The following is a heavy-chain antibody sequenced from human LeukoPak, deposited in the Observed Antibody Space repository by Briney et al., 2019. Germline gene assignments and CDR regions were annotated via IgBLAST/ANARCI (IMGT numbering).Heavy chain of an antibody. V-gene: IGHV3-21*01. CDR3: ATPGSYDILTGHPFDY. D-gene: IGHD3-9*01. Sequence: PGGSLGLSCAASGFSFSSYTMNWVRQAPGKGLEWVSSISSSSSYIYYADSVKGRFTISRDNARNSLYLQMNSLRAEDTAVYYCATPGSYDILTGHPFDYWGQGTLVTVSS. CDR2: ISSSSSYI. CDR1: GFSFSSYT. J-gene: IGHJ4*02.